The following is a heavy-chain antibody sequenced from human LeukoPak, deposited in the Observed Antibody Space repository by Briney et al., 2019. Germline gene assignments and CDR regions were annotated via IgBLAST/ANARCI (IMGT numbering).Heavy chain of an antibody. CDR2: TYYSGST. Sequence: SETLSLTCTVSGGSISSSSYYWGWIRQPPGKGLEWIGSTYYSGSTYYNPSLKSRVTISVDTSKNQFSLKLSSVTAADTAVYYCARHRPHYYGSGPDYWGQGTLVTVSS. V-gene: IGHV4-39*01. CDR1: GGSISSSSYY. D-gene: IGHD3-10*01. CDR3: ARHRPHYYGSGPDY. J-gene: IGHJ4*02.